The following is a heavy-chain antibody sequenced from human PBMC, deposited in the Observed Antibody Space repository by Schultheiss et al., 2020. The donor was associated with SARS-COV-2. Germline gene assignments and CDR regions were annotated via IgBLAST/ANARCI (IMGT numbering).Heavy chain of an antibody. D-gene: IGHD3-3*01. V-gene: IGHV4-4*07. CDR3: ARGGFGGIDY. CDR2: MYTSGNT. CDR1: GGSISSYY. J-gene: IGHJ4*02. Sequence: SQTLSLTCTVSGGSISSYYWSWIRQPAGKGLEWIGRMYTSGNTNYNPSLKSRVTISVDKSKNQFSLKLSSVTAADTAVYYCARGGFGGIDYWGQGTLVTVSS.